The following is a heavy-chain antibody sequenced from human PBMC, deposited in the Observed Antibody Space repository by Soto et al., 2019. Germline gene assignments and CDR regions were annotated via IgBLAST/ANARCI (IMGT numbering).Heavy chain of an antibody. CDR3: ARGHCGGDCYLYYYGMDV. J-gene: IGHJ6*02. Sequence: SETLSFTCAVSGGSISSGGYSWSWIRQPPGKGLEWIGYIYYSGSTNYNPSLKSRVTISVDTSKNQFSLKLSSVTAADTAVYYCARGHCGGDCYLYYYGMDVWGQGTTVTAP. CDR2: IYYSGST. D-gene: IGHD2-21*02. V-gene: IGHV4-61*08. CDR1: GGSISSGGYS.